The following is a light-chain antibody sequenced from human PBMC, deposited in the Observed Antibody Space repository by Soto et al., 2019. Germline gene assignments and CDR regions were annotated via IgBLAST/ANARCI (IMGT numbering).Light chain of an antibody. CDR1: GSDVGGYNY. Sequence: QSALTQPASVSGSPGQSITISGTGTGSDVGGYNYVSWFQQHPGKAPKLKIYEVSNRPSGVSNRFSGSKSGYTASLTISERQAEDDADYYCTSFTSSSTVVFGGGTKVTV. V-gene: IGLV2-14*03. J-gene: IGLJ3*02. CDR3: TSFTSSSTVV. CDR2: EVS.